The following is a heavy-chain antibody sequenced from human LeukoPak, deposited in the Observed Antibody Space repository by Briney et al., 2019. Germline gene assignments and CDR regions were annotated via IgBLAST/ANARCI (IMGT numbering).Heavy chain of an antibody. D-gene: IGHD4-17*01. CDR1: GITVSRNY. CDR3: ARDLAYGDYIYDY. Sequence: GGSLRLSCAVSGITVSRNYMNWVRQAPGKGLEWVSVIYSGDTTHYADSVKGRFSISRDNSKNTLYLQMNNLRVEDTAVYYCARDLAYGDYIYDYWGQGTLVTVSS. CDR2: IYSGDTT. V-gene: IGHV3-66*01. J-gene: IGHJ4*02.